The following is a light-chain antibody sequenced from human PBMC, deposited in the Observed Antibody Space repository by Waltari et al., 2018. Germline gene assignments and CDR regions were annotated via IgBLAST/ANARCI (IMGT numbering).Light chain of an antibody. V-gene: IGLV1-44*01. Sequence: QSVLTQPPSASGTPGQRVTISCSGSNSNIGSNTVNWYQQLPGTAPKLLLYNNSRGPSGVPALFCGANSGTSASLAIRGIQSEDEGAYYCAAWDDSLNGFYVFGTGTKVTVL. CDR2: NNS. CDR1: NSNIGSNT. J-gene: IGLJ1*01. CDR3: AAWDDSLNGFYV.